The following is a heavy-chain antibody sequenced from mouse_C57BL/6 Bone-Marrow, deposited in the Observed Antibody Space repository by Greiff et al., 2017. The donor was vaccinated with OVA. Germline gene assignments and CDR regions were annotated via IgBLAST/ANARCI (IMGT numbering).Heavy chain of an antibody. Sequence: QVQLQQPGAELVKPGASVKLSCKASGYTFTSYWMHWVKQRPGQGLEWIGMIHPNSGSTNYNEKFKSKATLTVDKSSSTAYMQLSSLTSEDSAVYYCAPYYYGSRENAMDYWGQGTSVTVSS. CDR3: APYYYGSRENAMDY. D-gene: IGHD1-1*01. V-gene: IGHV1-64*01. CDR2: IHPNSGST. CDR1: GYTFTSYW. J-gene: IGHJ4*01.